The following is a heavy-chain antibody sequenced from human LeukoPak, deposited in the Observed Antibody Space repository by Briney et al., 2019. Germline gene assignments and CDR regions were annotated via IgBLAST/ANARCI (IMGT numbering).Heavy chain of an antibody. Sequence: PGGSLRLSCAASGFTFSTYGMHWVRQSPGKGLEGVAFIRYDESKEFYADSLKGRFTVSRDNSQNTLFLQINSLRTEDTAVYYCAKALVTTLINTYQIDFWGQGTLVTVSS. V-gene: IGHV3-30*02. CDR2: IRYDESKE. CDR1: GFTFSTYG. J-gene: IGHJ4*02. D-gene: IGHD4-23*01. CDR3: AKALVTTLINTYQIDF.